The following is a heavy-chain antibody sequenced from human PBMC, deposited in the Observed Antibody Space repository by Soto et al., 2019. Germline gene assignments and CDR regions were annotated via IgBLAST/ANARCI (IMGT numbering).Heavy chain of an antibody. V-gene: IGHV3-48*03. CDR3: APGGATGGDR. D-gene: IGHD2-8*02. J-gene: IGHJ5*02. CDR1: GFPFSNFE. Sequence: EVHLVESGGGLVQPGGSLRLSCAASGFPFSNFEMNWVRQAPGKGLEWISYISSTASTIYYADSVKGRFTISRDNAKNSLFLQMNNLRPEDTAVYYCAPGGATGGDRWGQGTLVTVSS. CDR2: ISSTASTI.